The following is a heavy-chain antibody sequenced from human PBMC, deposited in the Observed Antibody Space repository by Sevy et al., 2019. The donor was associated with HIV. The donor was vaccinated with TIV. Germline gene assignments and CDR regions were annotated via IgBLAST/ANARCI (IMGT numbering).Heavy chain of an antibody. CDR1: GFRFSDYG. J-gene: IGHJ4*02. V-gene: IGHV3-30*02. D-gene: IGHD6-6*01. CDR3: AKDYARRYSSSSGDFDY. Sequence: GGSLRLSCTASGFRFSDYGMHWVRQAPGKGLEWVTLIRYDGSNKYYADSVKGRFTISRDNSKNTLYLQMNSLRAEDTAVYYCAKDYARRYSSSSGDFDYWCQGTLVTVSS. CDR2: IRYDGSNK.